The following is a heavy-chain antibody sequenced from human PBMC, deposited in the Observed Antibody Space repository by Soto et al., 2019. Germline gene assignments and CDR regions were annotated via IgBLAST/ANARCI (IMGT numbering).Heavy chain of an antibody. CDR1: GGSISSGDYY. V-gene: IGHV4-30-4*02. J-gene: IGHJ4*02. CDR2: IYYSWST. CDR3: ARKPSSSGYFEF. D-gene: IGHD3-3*01. Sequence: SETLSLTCTVSGGSISSGDYYWSWIRHPPGKGLEWIGYIYYSWSTYSNPSLKSRVPMSVDTSKKQLSLKLTSVTAADTAVYYCARKPSSSGYFEFWGQVVLVTAPQ.